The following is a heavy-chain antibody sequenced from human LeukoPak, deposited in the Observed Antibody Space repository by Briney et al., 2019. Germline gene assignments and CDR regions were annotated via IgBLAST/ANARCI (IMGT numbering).Heavy chain of an antibody. J-gene: IGHJ4*02. V-gene: IGHV3-30*02. CDR1: GFTFSSYG. CDR3: AKDQDRPAVAGRGNIDY. D-gene: IGHD6-19*01. CDR2: IRYDGSNK. Sequence: PGGSLRLSCAASGFTFSSYGMHWVRQAPGKGLEWVAFIRYDGSNKYYADSVKGRFTISRDNSKNTLYLQMNSLRAEDTAVYYCAKDQDRPAVAGRGNIDYWGQGTLVTVSS.